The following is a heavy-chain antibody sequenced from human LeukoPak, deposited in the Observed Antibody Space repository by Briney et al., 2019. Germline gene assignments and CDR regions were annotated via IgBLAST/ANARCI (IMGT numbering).Heavy chain of an antibody. CDR2: IYSGGST. Sequence: GGSLRLSCAASGFTVSSNYMSWVRQAPGKGPEWVSVIYSGGSTYYADSVKGRFTISRDNSKNTLYLQMNSLRAEDTAVYYCARDAAQYYGMDVWGKGTTVTVSS. CDR1: GFTVSSNY. V-gene: IGHV3-53*01. CDR3: ARDAAQYYGMDV. J-gene: IGHJ6*04.